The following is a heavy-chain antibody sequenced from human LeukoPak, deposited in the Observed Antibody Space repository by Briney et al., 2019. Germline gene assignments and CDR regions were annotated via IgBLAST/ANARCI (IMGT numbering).Heavy chain of an antibody. D-gene: IGHD6-6*01. V-gene: IGHV4-59*11. J-gene: IGHJ4*02. CDR2: IYYSGST. CDR3: ARSIAARRFDY. Sequence: SETLSLTCTVSGGSISSHYWSWIRQPPGKGLEWIGYIYYSGSTNYNPSLKGRVTISVDTSKNQFSLKLSSVTAADTAVYYCARSIAARRFDYWGQGTLVTVSS. CDR1: GGSISSHY.